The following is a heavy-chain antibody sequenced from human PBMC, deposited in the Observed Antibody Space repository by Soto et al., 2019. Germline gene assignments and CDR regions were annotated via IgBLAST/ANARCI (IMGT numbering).Heavy chain of an antibody. CDR3: ARLDPRTGGRVAAFDI. V-gene: IGHV4-4*02. D-gene: IGHD3-16*01. Sequence: SETLSLTCAVSGGSISSSNWWSWVRQPPGKGLEWIGEIYHSGSTNYNPSLKSRVTISVDKSKNQFSLKLSSVTAADTAVYYCARLDPRTGGRVAAFDIWGQGTMVTVSS. J-gene: IGHJ3*02. CDR2: IYHSGST. CDR1: GGSISSSNW.